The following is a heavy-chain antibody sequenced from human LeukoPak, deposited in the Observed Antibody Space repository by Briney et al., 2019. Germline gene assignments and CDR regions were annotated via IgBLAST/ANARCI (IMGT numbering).Heavy chain of an antibody. J-gene: IGHJ3*02. V-gene: IGHV4-38-2*01. CDR2: VYHSGST. CDR1: GYSIRTGYY. Sequence: SETLSLTCGVSGYSIRTGYYWGWVRQPPGKDLEWIGSVYHSGSTYYNPSLKSRVNILVDTSKNHFSLSLTSVTAADTAVYYCARSYFSVGAFDIWGQGTMVTVSS. CDR3: ARSYFSVGAFDI. D-gene: IGHD2/OR15-2a*01.